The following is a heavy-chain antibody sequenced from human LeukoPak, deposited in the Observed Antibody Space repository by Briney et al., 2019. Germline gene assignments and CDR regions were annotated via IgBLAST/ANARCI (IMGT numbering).Heavy chain of an antibody. D-gene: IGHD2-2*01. CDR1: GFTFSSYS. CDR3: ARDLGRYCSSTSCYPWDY. V-gene: IGHV3-21*01. CDR2: ISSSSYI. Sequence: GGSLRLSCAASGFTFSSYSMNWVRQTPGKGLEWVSSISSSSYIYYAASVKGRFTISRDNAKNSMYLQMNSLRAEDTAVYYCARDLGRYCSSTSCYPWDYWGQGTLVTVSS. J-gene: IGHJ4*02.